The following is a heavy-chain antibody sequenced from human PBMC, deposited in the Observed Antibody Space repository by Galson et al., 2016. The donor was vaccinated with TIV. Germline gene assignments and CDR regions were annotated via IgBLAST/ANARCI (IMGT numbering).Heavy chain of an antibody. D-gene: IGHD2-2*01. CDR2: ISISSSTI. Sequence: SLRLSCAASGLSFSNSRMNWVRQTPGKGLEWVSYISISSSTISCADSVKGRFTVSRDNAKNSLYLQMNSLRAEDTAVYYCARAGHCSRTSCYGSMDVWGQCATVTVSS. J-gene: IGHJ6*02. V-gene: IGHV3-48*04. CDR3: ARAGHCSRTSCYGSMDV. CDR1: GLSFSNSR.